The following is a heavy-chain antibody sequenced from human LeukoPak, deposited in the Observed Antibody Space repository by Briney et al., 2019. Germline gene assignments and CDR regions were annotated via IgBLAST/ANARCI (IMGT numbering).Heavy chain of an antibody. CDR3: ARDARGYCSSTSCPSWFDP. CDR1: GGTFSSYA. CDR2: IIPISGTA. D-gene: IGHD2-2*01. J-gene: IGHJ5*02. V-gene: IGHV1-69*05. Sequence: ASVKVSCKASGGTFSSYAISWVRQAPGQGLEWMGGIIPISGTANYAQKFQGRVTITTDESTSTAYMELSSLRSEDTAVYYRARDARGYCSSTSCPSWFDPWGQGTLVTVSS.